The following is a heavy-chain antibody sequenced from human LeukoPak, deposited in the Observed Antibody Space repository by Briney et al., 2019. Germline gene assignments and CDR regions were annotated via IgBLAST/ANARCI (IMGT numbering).Heavy chain of an antibody. J-gene: IGHJ4*02. D-gene: IGHD2-15*01. CDR1: GLTVSSNY. Sequence: GGSLRLSCAASGLTVSSNYMNWVRRAPGKGLEWVAFIRYDGSNKYYADSVKGRFTISRDNSKNTLYLQMNSLRAEDTAVYYCARIRVVVVAATGVDYFDYWGQGTLVTVSS. V-gene: IGHV3-30*02. CDR3: ARIRVVVVAATGVDYFDY. CDR2: IRYDGSNK.